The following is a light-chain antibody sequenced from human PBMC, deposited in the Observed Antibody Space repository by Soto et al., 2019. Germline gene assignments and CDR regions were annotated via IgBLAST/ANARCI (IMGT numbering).Light chain of an antibody. CDR2: DVN. CDR3: SSHSSSSTLVV. CDR1: SSDVGGYNY. Sequence: QSVLTQPASMSGSPGQSITISCTGTSSDVGGYNYVSWYRQHPGKAPKLMIYDVNNRPSGVSNRFSGSKSGNTASLTISGLQAEVEADYYCSSHSSSSTLVVFGGGTKLTVL. J-gene: IGLJ2*01. V-gene: IGLV2-14*03.